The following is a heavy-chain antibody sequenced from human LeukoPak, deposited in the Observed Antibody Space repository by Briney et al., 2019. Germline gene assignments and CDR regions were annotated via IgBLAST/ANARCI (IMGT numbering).Heavy chain of an antibody. CDR3: ALSSGYQIDY. J-gene: IGHJ4*02. CDR1: GFTFSSYE. CDR2: ISSSGDTI. Sequence: GGSLRLSCAASGFTFSSYEMNWVRQAPGKGLEWVSYISSSGDTIYYADSVKGRFTISRDNAKNSLFLQMNSLRAEDTAVYYCALSSGYQIDYWGQGTLVTVSS. V-gene: IGHV3-48*03. D-gene: IGHD3-22*01.